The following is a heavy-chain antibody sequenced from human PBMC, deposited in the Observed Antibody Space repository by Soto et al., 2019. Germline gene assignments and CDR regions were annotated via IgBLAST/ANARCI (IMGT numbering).Heavy chain of an antibody. CDR1: GFTFSDYY. D-gene: IGHD1-7*01. J-gene: IGHJ5*02. CDR3: ARGDWNYLSSNWFDP. V-gene: IGHV3-11*01. CDR2: ISSSGSTI. Sequence: VGSLRLSCAASGFTFSDYYMSWIRQAPGKGLEWVSYISSSGSTIYYADSVKGRFTISRDNAKNSLYLQMNSLRAEDTAVYYCARGDWNYLSSNWFDPWGQGTLVTVSS.